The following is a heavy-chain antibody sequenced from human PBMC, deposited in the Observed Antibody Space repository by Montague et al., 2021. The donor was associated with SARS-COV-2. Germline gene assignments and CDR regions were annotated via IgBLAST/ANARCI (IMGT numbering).Heavy chain of an antibody. CDR3: AKNGDAHGLDV. Sequence: SLRLSCAASGFTFSNIWMSWVRHAPGKGPEWVANIKPDESEKNYVDSVKGRFSISRDNAKNSLYLQMDNLRAEDTAIYYCAKNGDAHGLDVWGQGTSVSVSS. V-gene: IGHV3-7*01. D-gene: IGHD4-17*01. CDR1: GFTFSNIW. CDR2: IKPDESEK. J-gene: IGHJ6*02.